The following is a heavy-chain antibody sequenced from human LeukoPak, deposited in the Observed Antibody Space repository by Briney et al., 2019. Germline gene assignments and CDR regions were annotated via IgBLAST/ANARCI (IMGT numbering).Heavy chain of an antibody. CDR3: AKRWAVPGHFDY. V-gene: IGHV3-23*01. D-gene: IGHD6-19*01. CDR2: ISGSGGST. J-gene: IGHJ4*02. Sequence: QPGGSLRLSCAASGFTFSSSAMNWVRQAPGKGLEWVSAISGSGGSTYYADSVKGRFTISRDNSKNTLYLQMNSLRAEDTAVYYCAKRWAVPGHFDYWGQGTLVTVSS. CDR1: GFTFSSSA.